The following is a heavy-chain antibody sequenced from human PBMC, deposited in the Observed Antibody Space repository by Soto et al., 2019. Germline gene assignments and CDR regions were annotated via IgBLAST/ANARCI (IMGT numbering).Heavy chain of an antibody. CDR1: GFTFSYYA. CDR2: ISYDGGEK. CDR3: AKALGELSPESYDY. Sequence: QVQLVESGGGVVQPGTSLRLSCAASGFTFSYYAMHWVRQAPGKGLEWVAVISYDGGEKYYAESVKGRFTISRDNSKNTLSLQMNSRRGDDTAVYYCAKALGELSPESYDYWGQGTLITVSS. J-gene: IGHJ4*02. D-gene: IGHD3-16*02. V-gene: IGHV3-30*18.